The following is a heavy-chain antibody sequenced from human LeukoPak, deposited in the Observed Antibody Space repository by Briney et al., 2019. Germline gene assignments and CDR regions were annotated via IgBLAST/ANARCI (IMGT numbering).Heavy chain of an antibody. V-gene: IGHV3-11*01. CDR1: GFSFSDFY. CDR2: IGTRSNPI. D-gene: IGHD1-26*01. Sequence: PGGSLRLSCAASGFSFSDFYMSWIRQAPGMGLEWISYIGTRSNPIYYADSVKGRFTISRDDAKNSLYLQMNSLRDEDTSVYFCAREARGSGRDFDYWGQGILVTVSS. J-gene: IGHJ4*02. CDR3: AREARGSGRDFDY.